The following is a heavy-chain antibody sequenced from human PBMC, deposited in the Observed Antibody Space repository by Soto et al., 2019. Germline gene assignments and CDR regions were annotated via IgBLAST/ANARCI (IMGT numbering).Heavy chain of an antibody. CDR1: GFTVSSNY. J-gene: IGHJ4*02. V-gene: IGHV3-30*18. Sequence: PGGSLRLSCAASGFTVSSNYMTWVRQAPGKGLEWVAVISYDGSNKYYADSVKGRFTISRDNSKNTLYLQMNSLRAEDTAVYYCAKDTRYYDSSGPFDYWGQGTLVTVSS. CDR3: AKDTRYYDSSGPFDY. D-gene: IGHD3-22*01. CDR2: ISYDGSNK.